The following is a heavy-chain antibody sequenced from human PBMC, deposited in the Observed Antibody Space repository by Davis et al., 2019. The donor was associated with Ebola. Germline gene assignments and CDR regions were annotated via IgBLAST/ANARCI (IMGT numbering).Heavy chain of an antibody. Sequence: GESLKISCKGSGYSFTSYWIGWVRQMPGKGLEWMGIIYPGDSDTRYSPSFQGQVTILADKSISTAYLQWSSLKASDTAMYYCARRGYCTNGVCQGFDYWGQGTLVTVSS. CDR3: ARRGYCTNGVCQGFDY. D-gene: IGHD2-8*01. J-gene: IGHJ4*02. CDR1: GYSFTSYW. CDR2: IYPGDSDT. V-gene: IGHV5-51*01.